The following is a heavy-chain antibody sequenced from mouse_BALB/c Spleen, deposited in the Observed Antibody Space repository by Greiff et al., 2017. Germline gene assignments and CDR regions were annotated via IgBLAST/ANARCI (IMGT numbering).Heavy chain of an antibody. Sequence: DVKLQESGPGLVKPSQSLSLTCTVTGYSITSDYAWNWIRQFPGNKLEWMGYISYSGSTSYNPSLKSRISITRDTSKNQFFLQLNSVTTEDTATYYCARDYDGSFFAYWGQGTLVTVSA. CDR2: ISYSGST. CDR1: GYSITSDYA. CDR3: ARDYDGSFFAY. J-gene: IGHJ3*01. V-gene: IGHV3-2*02. D-gene: IGHD2-3*01.